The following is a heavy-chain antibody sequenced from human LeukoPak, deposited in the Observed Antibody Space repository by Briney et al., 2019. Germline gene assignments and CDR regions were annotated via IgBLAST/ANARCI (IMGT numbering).Heavy chain of an antibody. CDR1: GFTFSTYW. V-gene: IGHV3-74*01. CDR3: ARTMTGAFFDY. J-gene: IGHJ4*02. D-gene: IGHD3-9*01. Sequence: GGSLRLSCSASGFTFSTYWIHWVRQAPGKGLVWVSHINGDGSSTSYADSVKGRFAISRNNAKNTLYLQMNSLRAEDTAVYYCARTMTGAFFDYWGQGALVTVSS. CDR2: INGDGSST.